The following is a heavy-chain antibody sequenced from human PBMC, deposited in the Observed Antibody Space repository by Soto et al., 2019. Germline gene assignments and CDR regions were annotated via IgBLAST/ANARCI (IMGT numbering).Heavy chain of an antibody. CDR1: GGSISSYY. V-gene: IGHV4-59*01. J-gene: IGHJ5*02. CDR2: IYYSGST. Sequence: SETLSLTCTVSGGSISSYYWSWIRQPPGKGLEWIGYIYYSGSTNYNPSLKSRVTITADESTTTAYMELSSLRSDDTAVYYCAKDGGREGYFGNWFDPWGQGTLVTVSS. CDR3: AKDGGREGYFGNWFDP. D-gene: IGHD2-15*01.